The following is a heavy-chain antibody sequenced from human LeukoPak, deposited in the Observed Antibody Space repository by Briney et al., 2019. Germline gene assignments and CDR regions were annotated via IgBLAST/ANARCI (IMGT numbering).Heavy chain of an antibody. Sequence: GGSLRLSCTASGFTFSSYWMNWVCQAPGKGLEWVANIKQDGSEKYYVDSVKGRFTISRDNSKNTLYLQMNSLRAEDTAVYYCARGGLGYSYGCFDYWGQGTLVTVSS. CDR2: IKQDGSEK. CDR1: GFTFSSYW. V-gene: IGHV3-7*01. J-gene: IGHJ4*02. CDR3: ARGGLGYSYGCFDY. D-gene: IGHD5-18*01.